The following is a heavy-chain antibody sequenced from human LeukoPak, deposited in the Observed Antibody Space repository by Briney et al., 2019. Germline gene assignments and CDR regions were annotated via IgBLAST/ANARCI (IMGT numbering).Heavy chain of an antibody. CDR3: AKDGGSGMGFDP. CDR1: GFTFSNYT. Sequence: GGSLRLSCAASGFTFSNYTMTWVRQAPGKGLEWVSGIRAGGGSTNFADSVRGRFTLSTDNSKNTLYLQMNSLRAEDAAIYYCAKDGGSGMGFDPWGQGTLVTVSS. J-gene: IGHJ5*02. D-gene: IGHD3-10*01. CDR2: IRAGGGST. V-gene: IGHV3-23*01.